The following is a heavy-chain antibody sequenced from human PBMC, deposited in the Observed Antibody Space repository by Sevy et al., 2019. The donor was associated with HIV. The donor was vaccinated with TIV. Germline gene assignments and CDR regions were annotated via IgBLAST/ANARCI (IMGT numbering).Heavy chain of an antibody. D-gene: IGHD3-22*01. V-gene: IGHV4-39*01. CDR1: GGSISSSSYY. J-gene: IGHJ6*02. CDR3: ATGTYYHDSSGFFYYYYGMDV. Sequence: SETLSLTCTVSGGSISSSSYYWGWIRQPPGKGLEWIGSLFYSGGTYYNPSLKSRVSISVHTSKNQFSLKLSSVTAAETAVYYCATGTYYHDSSGFFYYYYGMDVWGQGTTVTVSS. CDR2: LFYSGGT.